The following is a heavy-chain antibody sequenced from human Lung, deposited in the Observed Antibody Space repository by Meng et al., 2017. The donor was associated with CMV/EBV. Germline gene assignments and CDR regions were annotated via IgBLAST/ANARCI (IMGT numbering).Heavy chain of an antibody. CDR3: ARHSSTETDIVVVPAATAAFDI. V-gene: IGHV5-51*01. CDR1: GYSFTSYW. D-gene: IGHD2-2*01. CDR2: IYPGDSDT. Sequence: GEXXKISCKGSGYSFTSYWIGWVRQMPGKGLEWMGIIYPGDSDTRYSPSFQGQVTISADKSISTAYLQWSSLKASDTAMYYCARHSSTETDIVVVPAATAAFDIWXQGTMVTVSS. J-gene: IGHJ3*02.